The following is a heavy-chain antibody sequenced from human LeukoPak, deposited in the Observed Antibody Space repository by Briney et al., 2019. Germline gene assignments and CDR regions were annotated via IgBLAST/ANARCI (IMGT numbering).Heavy chain of an antibody. V-gene: IGHV3-30*04. CDR3: AKDSLGYCSGGSCPPWYFDL. CDR2: ISYDGSNK. Sequence: AGGSLRLSCAASGFTFSSYAMHWVRQAPGKGLEWVAVISYDGSNKYYADSVKGRFTISRDNSKNTLYLQMNSLRAEDTAVYYCAKDSLGYCSGGSCPPWYFDLWGRGTLVTVSS. J-gene: IGHJ2*01. CDR1: GFTFSSYA. D-gene: IGHD2-15*01.